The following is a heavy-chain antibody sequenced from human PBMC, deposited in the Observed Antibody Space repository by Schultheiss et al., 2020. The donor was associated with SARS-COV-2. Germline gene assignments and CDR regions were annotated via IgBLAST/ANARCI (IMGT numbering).Heavy chain of an antibody. J-gene: IGHJ4*02. CDR3: ARDQSGGSVDY. CDR2: ISGSGGST. CDR1: GFTFDDYT. Sequence: GGSLRLSCAASGFTFDDYTMHWVRQAPGKGLEWVSAISGSGGSTYYADSVKGRFTISRDNSKNTLYLQMNSLRAEDTAVYYCARDQSGGSVDYWGQGTLVTVSS. V-gene: IGHV3-23*01. D-gene: IGHD2-15*01.